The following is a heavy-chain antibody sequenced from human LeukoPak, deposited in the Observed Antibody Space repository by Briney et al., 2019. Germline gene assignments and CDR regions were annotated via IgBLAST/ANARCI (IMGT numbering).Heavy chain of an antibody. J-gene: IGHJ4*02. D-gene: IGHD1-7*01. V-gene: IGHV4-59*11. Sequence: LETLSLTCAVSADSFSSHYWTWIRQSPGTGLEWIGYISYIGSTNYNPSLKSRVTISIDTSKNQFSLKLSSVTAADTAVYYCARVGTTLYFDYWGQGTLVTVSS. CDR3: ARVGTTLYFDY. CDR1: ADSFSSHY. CDR2: ISYIGST.